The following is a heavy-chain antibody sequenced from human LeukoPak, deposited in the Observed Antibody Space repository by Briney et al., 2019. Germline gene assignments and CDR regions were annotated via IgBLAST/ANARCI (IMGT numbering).Heavy chain of an antibody. D-gene: IGHD2-15*01. Sequence: SGTLSLTCAVSGGSISSSNWWSWVRQPPGKGLEWIGQIYNSGGTNYTPTLKSRVTITGDKSKNQSSLKLRCVSAADTAVYYCARPLSLGYSSGGSCYGRGDWFDRWGQGTLVTVSS. CDR2: IYNSGGT. CDR3: ARPLSLGYSSGGSCYGRGDWFDR. J-gene: IGHJ5*02. CDR1: GGSISSSNW. V-gene: IGHV4-4*02.